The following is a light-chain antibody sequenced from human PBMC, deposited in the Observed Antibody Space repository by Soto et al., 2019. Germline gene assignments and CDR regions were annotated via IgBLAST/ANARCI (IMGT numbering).Light chain of an antibody. CDR3: GTWDSTLSAVV. V-gene: IGLV1-51*01. CDR2: DNN. J-gene: IGLJ2*01. CDR1: SSNIGNND. Sequence: QSVLTQPPSVSAAPGQRVIISCSGSSSNIGNNDVSWYQQLPGAAPKLLIYDNNKRPSGIPDRFSGSKSGASATLGITGLQTGDGADYYCGTWDSTLSAVVFGGGTKLTVL.